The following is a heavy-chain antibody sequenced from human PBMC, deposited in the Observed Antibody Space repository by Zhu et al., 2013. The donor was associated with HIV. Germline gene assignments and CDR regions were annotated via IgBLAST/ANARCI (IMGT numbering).Heavy chain of an antibody. J-gene: IGHJ2*01. V-gene: IGHV1-3*01. D-gene: IGHD3-16*01. CDR1: GYTFNSYG. CDR2: INAMNGNT. Sequence: QVQLVQSGAEVKKSGASVKVSCKASGYTFNSYGIHWVRQAPGQRLEWMGWINAMNGNTKYSQSFQGRVSFTRDTSASTAYMDLSSLRPADTAVYYCARLAQVRGSEAFYWYLDLWGLAPWSPSPQ. CDR3: ARLAQVRGSEAFYWYLDL.